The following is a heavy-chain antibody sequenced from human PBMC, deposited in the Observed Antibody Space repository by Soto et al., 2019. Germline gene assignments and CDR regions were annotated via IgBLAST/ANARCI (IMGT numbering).Heavy chain of an antibody. Sequence: GGSLRLSCAASGFTFSRYYMNWVRQAPGKGLEWVSSISTTSTYTRYADSLKGRFTISRDNAKKLLYLQMDSLRAEDTAVYYCARDDGLSSTNVKAFEIWGQGTKVTVSS. CDR2: ISTTSTYT. V-gene: IGHV3-21*01. CDR3: ARDDGLSSTNVKAFEI. J-gene: IGHJ3*02. CDR1: GFTFSRYY. D-gene: IGHD2-2*01.